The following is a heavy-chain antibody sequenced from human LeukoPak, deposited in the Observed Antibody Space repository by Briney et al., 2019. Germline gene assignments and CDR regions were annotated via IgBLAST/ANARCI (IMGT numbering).Heavy chain of an antibody. V-gene: IGHV3-7*01. J-gene: IGHJ5*02. CDR1: GFTFSSYA. D-gene: IGHD4-17*01. CDR3: ARSGNMHGDYDP. CDR2: IKQDGSEK. Sequence: GGSLRLSCAASGFTFSSYAMSWVRQAPGKGLEWVANIKQDGSEKYYVDSVKGRFTISRDNAKNSLYLQMNSLRAEDTAVYYCARSGNMHGDYDPWGQGTLVTVSS.